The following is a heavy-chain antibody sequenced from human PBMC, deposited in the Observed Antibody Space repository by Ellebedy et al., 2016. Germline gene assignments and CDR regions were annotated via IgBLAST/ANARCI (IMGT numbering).Heavy chain of an antibody. V-gene: IGHV1-46*01. Sequence: ASVKVSXXASGYTFTSYYMHWVRQAPGQGLEWMGIINPSGGSTSYAQKFQGRVTITRDTSISTAYMELSRLRSDDTAVYYCAREAHCSSTSCYGGGWFNPWGQGTLVTVSS. CDR2: INPSGGST. CDR3: AREAHCSSTSCYGGGWFNP. CDR1: GYTFTSYY. J-gene: IGHJ5*02. D-gene: IGHD2-2*01.